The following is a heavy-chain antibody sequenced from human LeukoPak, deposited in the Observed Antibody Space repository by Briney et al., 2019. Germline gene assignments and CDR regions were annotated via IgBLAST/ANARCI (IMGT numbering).Heavy chain of an antibody. J-gene: IGHJ5*02. Sequence: ASVKVSCKAFGYTFTGYYMHWVRQAPGQGLEWMGWINPNSGGTNYAQKFQGRVTMTRDTSISTAYMELSRLRSDDTAVYYCARTSYYYDSSGYYYGPWGQGTLVTVSS. CDR2: INPNSGGT. CDR1: GYTFTGYY. D-gene: IGHD3-22*01. V-gene: IGHV1-2*02. CDR3: ARTSYYYDSSGYYYGP.